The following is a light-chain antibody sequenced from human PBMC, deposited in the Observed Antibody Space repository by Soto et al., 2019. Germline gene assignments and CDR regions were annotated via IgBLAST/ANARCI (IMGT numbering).Light chain of an antibody. CDR2: GAS. CDR1: QSVSSN. Sequence: MKYSAATVSVSKTKKATLSCRSSQSVSSNLAWYQQKPGQAPRLLIYGASTRATDIPARFSGRGSGTDFTLTISILQAEDCAVYCCQERSNWPISFGQGTKVDIK. V-gene: IGKV3-15*01. J-gene: IGKJ1*01. CDR3: QERSNWPIS.